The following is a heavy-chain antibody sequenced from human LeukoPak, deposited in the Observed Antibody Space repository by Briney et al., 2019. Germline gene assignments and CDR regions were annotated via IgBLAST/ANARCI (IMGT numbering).Heavy chain of an antibody. D-gene: IGHD3-10*01. CDR2: MNPNSGNT. CDR1: GYTFTSYG. J-gene: IGHJ6*03. CDR3: ARGRYYGSGSYNYYYYYMDV. V-gene: IGHV1-8*03. Sequence: ASVKVSCKASGYTFTSYGISWVRQAPGQGLEWMGWMNPNSGNTGYAQKFQGRVTITRNTSISTAHMELSSLRSEDTAVYYCARGRYYGSGSYNYYYYYMDVWGKGTTVTVSS.